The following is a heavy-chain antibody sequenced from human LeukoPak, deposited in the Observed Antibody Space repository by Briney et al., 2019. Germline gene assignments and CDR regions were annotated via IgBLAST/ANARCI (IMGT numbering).Heavy chain of an antibody. CDR3: AKGATEGPCDY. CDR2: ITYDGSKK. J-gene: IGHJ4*02. V-gene: IGHV3-30*18. Sequence: GRSLRLSCAASGFSFSDYGMYWVRQAPGKGLEWVAVITYDGSKKYYADSVKGRFTISRDNSKNTLYLQMNSLRAEDTAVYYCAKGATEGPCDYWGKGTLVTVSS. D-gene: IGHD1-26*01. CDR1: GFSFSDYG.